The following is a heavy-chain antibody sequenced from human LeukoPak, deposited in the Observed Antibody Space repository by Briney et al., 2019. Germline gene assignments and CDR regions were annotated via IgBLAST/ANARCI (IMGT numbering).Heavy chain of an antibody. Sequence: GESLKISCRGSGYSFTSYWIGWVRQMPGKGLEWMGIIYPGDSDTKYSPSFQGQVTISADKSISTAYLQWSSLKASDTAMYYCARTGYTSGWYVGSFDYWGQGTLVTVSS. D-gene: IGHD6-19*01. CDR1: GYSFTSYW. CDR2: IYPGDSDT. J-gene: IGHJ4*02. CDR3: ARTGYTSGWYVGSFDY. V-gene: IGHV5-51*01.